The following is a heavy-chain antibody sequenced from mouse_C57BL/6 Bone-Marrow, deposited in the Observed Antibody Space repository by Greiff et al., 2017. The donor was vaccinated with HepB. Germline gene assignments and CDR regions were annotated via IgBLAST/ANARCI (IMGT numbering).Heavy chain of an antibody. J-gene: IGHJ4*01. D-gene: IGHD2-4*01. CDR1: GFSLTSYG. CDR2: IWSGGST. V-gene: IGHV2-2*01. Sequence: VQRVESGPGLVQPSQSLSITCTVSGFSLTSYGVHWVRQSPGKGLEWLGVIWSGGSTDYNAAFISRLSISKDNSKSQVFFKMNSLQADDTAIYYCARKDYDVRNYAMDYWGQGTSVTVSS. CDR3: ARKDYDVRNYAMDY.